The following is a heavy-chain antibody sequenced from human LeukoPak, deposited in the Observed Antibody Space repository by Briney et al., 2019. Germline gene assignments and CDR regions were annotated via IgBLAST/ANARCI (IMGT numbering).Heavy chain of an antibody. CDR1: GFTFSSYG. J-gene: IGHJ3*02. CDR2: ISGSGGST. D-gene: IGHD3-9*01. CDR3: AKFADLTGYSYDAFDI. Sequence: GGSLRLSCAASGFTFSSYGMSWVRQAPGKGLEWVSAISGSGGSTYYADSVKGRFTISRDNSKNTLYLQMNSLRAEDTAVYYCAKFADLTGYSYDAFDIWGQGTMVTVSS. V-gene: IGHV3-23*01.